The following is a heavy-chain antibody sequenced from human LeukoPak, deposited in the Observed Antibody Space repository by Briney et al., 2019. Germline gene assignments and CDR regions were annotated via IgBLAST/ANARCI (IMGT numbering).Heavy chain of an antibody. D-gene: IGHD5/OR15-5a*01. CDR3: AKIGVSGQWYFDL. J-gene: IGHJ2*01. Sequence: GGSLSLSCTASESTFSSFPMSWVRQAPGRGLEWISSISSSGNLIYYADSLKGRFTVSRDNAKNSLYVQMNRLRAEDTALYYCAKIGVSGQWYFDLWGRGTLVTVSS. CDR1: ESTFSSFP. V-gene: IGHV3-21*01. CDR2: ISSSGNLI.